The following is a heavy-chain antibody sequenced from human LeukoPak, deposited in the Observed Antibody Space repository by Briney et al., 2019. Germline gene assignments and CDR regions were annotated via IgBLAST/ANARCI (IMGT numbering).Heavy chain of an antibody. CDR2: IKSEVNGGTI. J-gene: IGHJ4*02. CDR3: TTNRLGIYFDY. V-gene: IGHV3-15*01. Sequence: WIRQPPGKGLEWVGRIKSEVNGGTIDYAAPVKGRFTISRDDSKNTLYVQMNSLKIEDTAVYYCTTNRLGIYFDYWGQGTLVTVSS. D-gene: IGHD1-26*01.